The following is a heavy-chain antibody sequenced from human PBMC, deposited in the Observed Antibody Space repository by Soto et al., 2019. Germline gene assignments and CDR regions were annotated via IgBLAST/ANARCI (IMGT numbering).Heavy chain of an antibody. Sequence: SETLSLTCTVSGGSISNYYWSWIRQPPGKGLEWIGYIYYSGSTKYNPSLNSRVTMSADTYKNQVSLKLSSVTAADTAVYYCARDLPGSFWGQGTLVTVSS. V-gene: IGHV4-59*01. CDR2: IYYSGST. J-gene: IGHJ4*02. CDR1: GGSISNYY. CDR3: ARDLPGSF. D-gene: IGHD3-10*01.